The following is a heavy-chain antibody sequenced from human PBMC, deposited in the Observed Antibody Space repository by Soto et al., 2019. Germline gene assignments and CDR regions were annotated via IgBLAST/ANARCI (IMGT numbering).Heavy chain of an antibody. V-gene: IGHV4-39*01. Sequence: ETLSLTCTVPGGSISSRSYYWGGIRQPPGKGLEWIGSIYYSGSTYYNPSLKSRATISVDTSKNQFCMKLGSVTAADTDVYYSVFLDSGDGRANYFYYWGQGSLVTVSS. D-gene: IGHD3-9*01. CDR3: VFLDSGDGRANYFYY. CDR1: GGSISSRSYY. CDR2: IYYSGST. J-gene: IGHJ4*02.